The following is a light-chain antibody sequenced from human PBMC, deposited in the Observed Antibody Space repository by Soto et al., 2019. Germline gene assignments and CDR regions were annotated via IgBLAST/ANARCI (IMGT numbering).Light chain of an antibody. J-gene: IGKJ3*01. V-gene: IGKV3-15*01. Sequence: EIVLTQSPATLSVSPGERATLSCRASESVVSNLAWYQQKPGQAPSVLIYGASTRATGAPARFSGSGSGTEFTLTISSLQSEDSAVYYCQQYGSSPLFTFGPGTKVDIK. CDR1: ESVVSN. CDR3: QQYGSSPLFT. CDR2: GAS.